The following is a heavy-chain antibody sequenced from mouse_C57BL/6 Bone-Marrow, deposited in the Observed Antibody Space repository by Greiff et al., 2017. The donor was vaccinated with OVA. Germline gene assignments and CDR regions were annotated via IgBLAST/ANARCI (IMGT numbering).Heavy chain of an antibody. Sequence: VQLQQPGAELVKPGASVKMSCKASGYTFTSYWITWVKQRPGQGLEWIGDIYPGSGSTNYNEKFKSKATLTVDTSSSTAYMQLSSLTSEDSAVYYCARSGGYDLNYCDYWGQGTTLTVSS. CDR3: ARSGGYDLNYCDY. D-gene: IGHD2-2*01. CDR2: IYPGSGST. CDR1: GYTFTSYW. J-gene: IGHJ2*01. V-gene: IGHV1-55*01.